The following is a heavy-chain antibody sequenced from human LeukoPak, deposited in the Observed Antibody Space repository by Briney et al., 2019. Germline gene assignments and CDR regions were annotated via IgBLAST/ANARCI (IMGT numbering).Heavy chain of an antibody. Sequence: PSETLSLTCTVSGGSISSYYWSWIRQPPGKGLEWIGYIYYGGSTNYNPSLKSRVTISVDTSKNQFSLKLSSVTAADTAVYYCARGGYDPTYYMDVWGKGTTVTVSS. CDR1: GGSISSYY. J-gene: IGHJ6*03. D-gene: IGHD3-3*01. V-gene: IGHV4-59*01. CDR3: ARGGYDPTYYMDV. CDR2: IYYGGST.